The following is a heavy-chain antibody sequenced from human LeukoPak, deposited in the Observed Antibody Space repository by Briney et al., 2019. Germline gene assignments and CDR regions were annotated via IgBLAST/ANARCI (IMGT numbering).Heavy chain of an antibody. CDR2: IKQEGSEK. V-gene: IGHV3-7*01. Sequence: PGGSLRLSCAASGFTFSSYWMSWVRQAPGKGLEWVANIKQEGSEKYYVDSVKGRFTISRDNAKNSLYLQMNSLRAEDTAVYYCAREAVATINTNWFDPWGQGTLVTVSS. CDR3: AREAVATINTNWFDP. J-gene: IGHJ5*02. CDR1: GFTFSSYW. D-gene: IGHD5-12*01.